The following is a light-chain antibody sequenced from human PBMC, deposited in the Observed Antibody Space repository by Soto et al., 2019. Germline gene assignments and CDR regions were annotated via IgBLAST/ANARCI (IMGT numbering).Light chain of an antibody. Sequence: DIQMTQSPSSLSASVGDRVTITCRASQGISSYLAWYQQKPGKVPKLLIYSASTLQSGVPSRFSGSGSGTDFTLTISSLQPEDVATYYCQKCNRAPFTFGPGTKVDIK. CDR2: SAS. CDR3: QKCNRAPFT. V-gene: IGKV1-27*01. J-gene: IGKJ3*01. CDR1: QGISSY.